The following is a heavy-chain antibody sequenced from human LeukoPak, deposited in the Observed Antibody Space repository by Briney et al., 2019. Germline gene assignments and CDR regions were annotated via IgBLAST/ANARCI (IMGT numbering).Heavy chain of an antibody. CDR3: VKATSLAGTEVFDY. V-gene: IGHV3-23*01. Sequence: GGSLRLSCAASGITFSSYAMSWVRQAPGKGLEWVSAISGSGGSTYYADSVKGRFTISRDNSKNTLYLQMNSLRAEDTAVYYCVKATSLAGTEVFDYWGQGTLVTVSS. CDR2: ISGSGGST. J-gene: IGHJ4*02. CDR1: GITFSSYA. D-gene: IGHD6-13*01.